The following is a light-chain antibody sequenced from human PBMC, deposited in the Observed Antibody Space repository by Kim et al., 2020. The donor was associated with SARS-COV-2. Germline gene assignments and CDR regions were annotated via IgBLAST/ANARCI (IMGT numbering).Light chain of an antibody. CDR1: HNVGIS. J-gene: IGKJ4*01. CDR2: EAT. Sequence: PGESAHQFCRARHNVGISLVWYQQTPGQAHRLLLYEATIRAARIPDRMSGSGSGTDFTLTVGSLAPEDFAIYYFHQRGSWPPALSFGGGNKV. V-gene: IGKV3-11*01. CDR3: HQRGSWPPALS.